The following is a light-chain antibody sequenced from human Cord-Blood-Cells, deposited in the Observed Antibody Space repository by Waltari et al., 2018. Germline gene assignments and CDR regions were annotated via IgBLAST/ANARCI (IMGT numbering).Light chain of an antibody. V-gene: IGLV1-47*01. CDR3: AACDDSLSVV. Sequence: QSVLTQPTAASGTPGQRVTISCSGSSSNIGRNYVYWYQQLPGTAPNLLIYRNNQRPSGVPDRFSGSKSGTSASLAISGLRSEDEADYYCAACDDSLSVVFGGGTKLTVL. J-gene: IGLJ2*01. CDR2: RNN. CDR1: SSNIGRNY.